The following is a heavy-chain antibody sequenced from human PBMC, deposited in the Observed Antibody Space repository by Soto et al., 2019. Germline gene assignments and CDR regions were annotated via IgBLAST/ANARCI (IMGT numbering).Heavy chain of an antibody. CDR2: INPAGGTT. J-gene: IGHJ4*02. Sequence: QVQLVQSGAEVKKPGASVRISCRASGYSFTSTYVHWVRQAPGQGPEWLGIINPAGGTTYYAQKFQGRLTIPGDTSPAPVFMALNDLTSEDTAVYFCALKVVTYYDNWGQGTLLTVSS. CDR3: ALKVVTYYDN. V-gene: IGHV1-46*01. CDR1: GYSFTSTY. D-gene: IGHD2-21*02.